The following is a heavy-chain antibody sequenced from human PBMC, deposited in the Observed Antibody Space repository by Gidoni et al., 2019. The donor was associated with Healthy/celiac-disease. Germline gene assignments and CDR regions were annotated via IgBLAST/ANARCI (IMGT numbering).Heavy chain of an antibody. CDR2: ISWNSGSI. CDR1: GFPFDDYA. V-gene: IGHV3-9*01. CDR3: AKGGIGVGATTGFDY. D-gene: IGHD1-26*01. J-gene: IGHJ4*02. Sequence: EVQLVESGGGLVQPGRSLRLHCAASGFPFDDYAMHWFRQAPGKGLEWVSGISWNSGSIGYADSVKGRFTICRDNAKNSLYLQMNSLRAEDTALYYCAKGGIGVGATTGFDYWGQGTLVTVSS.